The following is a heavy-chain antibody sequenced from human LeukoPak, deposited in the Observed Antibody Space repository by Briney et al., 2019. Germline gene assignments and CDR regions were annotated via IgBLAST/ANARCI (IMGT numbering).Heavy chain of an antibody. J-gene: IGHJ4*02. Sequence: SETLSLTCTVSGGSISSNNHYWGWIRQPPGKGLEWIASIYYSGSTYYNPSLKSRVIISVDTSKNQFSLKPNSVTAADTAVYYCARRGIAGLDYWGQGTLVTVSS. CDR3: ARRGIAGLDY. CDR2: IYYSGST. CDR1: GGSISSNNHY. V-gene: IGHV4-39*01.